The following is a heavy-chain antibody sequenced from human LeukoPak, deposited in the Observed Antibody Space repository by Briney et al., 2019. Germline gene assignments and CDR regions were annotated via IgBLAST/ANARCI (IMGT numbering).Heavy chain of an antibody. J-gene: IGHJ4*02. Sequence: GGSLRLSCAASGFTFSNYAMSWVRQAPGKGLEWVSGISESGGSTYYADSVKGRFTISRDNLKNTLDLQMNSLRAEDTAVYYCGSGGLRWSLNPDYWGQGTLVTVSS. CDR2: ISESGGST. CDR1: GFTFSNYA. D-gene: IGHD4-23*01. V-gene: IGHV3-23*01. CDR3: GSGGLRWSLNPDY.